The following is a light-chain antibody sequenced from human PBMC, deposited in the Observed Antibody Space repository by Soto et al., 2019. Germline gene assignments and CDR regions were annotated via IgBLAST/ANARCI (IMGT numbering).Light chain of an antibody. Sequence: QAVVTQPPSVSGAPGQRVTISCTGSSSNIGAGYDVHWYQQLPGIAPKLLIYRINNRPSGVPDRFSGSKSGNSASLAITGLQAEDEADYYCQSYDSSLSGYVVFGGRTKVTVL. CDR1: SSNIGAGYD. CDR2: RIN. V-gene: IGLV1-40*01. CDR3: QSYDSSLSGYVV. J-gene: IGLJ2*01.